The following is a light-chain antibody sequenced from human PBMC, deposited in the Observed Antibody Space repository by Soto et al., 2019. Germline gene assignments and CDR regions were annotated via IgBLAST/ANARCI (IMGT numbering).Light chain of an antibody. Sequence: DIVMTQSPDSLAVSLGERATINCKSSQSVLYSSNNKNYLAWYQQKPGQPPKLLIYWASTRESGVTDRFSGSGSGMDFTLTISSLQAEDVAGCYCQQYYSTLWTFGEGTKVEIK. V-gene: IGKV4-1*01. J-gene: IGKJ1*01. CDR2: WAS. CDR1: QSVLYSSNNKNY. CDR3: QQYYSTLWT.